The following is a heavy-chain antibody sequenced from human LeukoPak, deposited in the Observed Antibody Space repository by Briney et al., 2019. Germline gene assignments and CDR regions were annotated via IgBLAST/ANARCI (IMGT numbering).Heavy chain of an antibody. Sequence: GASVKVSCKASGYTFTGYYMHWVRQAPGQGLEWMGWINPNSGGTNYAQKFQGRVTMTRDTSISTAYMELSRLRSDGTAVYYCAREPEIAAALRPPYNWFDPWGQGTLVTVSS. CDR3: AREPEIAAALRPPYNWFDP. CDR1: GYTFTGYY. V-gene: IGHV1-2*02. CDR2: INPNSGGT. D-gene: IGHD6-13*01. J-gene: IGHJ5*02.